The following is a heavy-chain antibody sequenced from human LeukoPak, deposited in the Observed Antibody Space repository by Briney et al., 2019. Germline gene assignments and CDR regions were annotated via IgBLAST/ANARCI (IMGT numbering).Heavy chain of an antibody. Sequence: ASVKVSCKASGYSFSNYGISWVRQAPGQGLEWMGWISAYNGKTNYAQKLQGRVTMTTDTSTSTAYMELRSLRSDDTAVYYCARDLKMGYSSGRYSWGTGSSNDYWGQGTLVTVSS. J-gene: IGHJ4*02. CDR1: GYSFSNYG. CDR2: ISAYNGKT. V-gene: IGHV1-18*01. D-gene: IGHD6-19*01. CDR3: ARDLKMGYSSGRYSWGTGSSNDY.